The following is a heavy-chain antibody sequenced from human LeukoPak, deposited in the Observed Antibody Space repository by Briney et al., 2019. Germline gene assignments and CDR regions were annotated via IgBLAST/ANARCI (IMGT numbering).Heavy chain of an antibody. CDR3: ARHLRGGSIWFDY. Sequence: LETLPLTCTVSGGSISSGSYYWGWVRQPPGKGLEWIGSISYSGTTYYNLSLKSRVTLSVDTSKNQFSLKLSSVTAADTALYYCARHLRGGSIWFDYWGQGTLVTVSS. D-gene: IGHD6-13*01. J-gene: IGHJ4*02. V-gene: IGHV4-39*01. CDR2: ISYSGTT. CDR1: GGSISSGSYY.